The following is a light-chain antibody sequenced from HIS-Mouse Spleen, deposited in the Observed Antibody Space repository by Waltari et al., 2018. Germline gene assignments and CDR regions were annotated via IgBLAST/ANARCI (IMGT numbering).Light chain of an antibody. CDR2: KDS. Sequence: SYELTQPPSVSVSPGQTATITCSGDALPKQYAYWYQQKPAQAPVLVIYKDSERPSGIPERFSGSSSGTTVTLTISGVQAEDEADYYCQSADSSGTYVVFGGGTKLTVL. V-gene: IGLV3-25*03. J-gene: IGLJ2*01. CDR3: QSADSSGTYVV. CDR1: ALPKQY.